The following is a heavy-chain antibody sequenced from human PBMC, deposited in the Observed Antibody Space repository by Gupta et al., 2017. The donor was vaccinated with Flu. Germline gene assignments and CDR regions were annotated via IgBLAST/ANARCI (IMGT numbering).Heavy chain of an antibody. Sequence: LQLHLAAPVLVAPTSPQSLTLTLSGAPIGNDNYDWGWIRQPPGRGLEWMGSIDYTVSSYGNPSLKRRLTISVDTYKSQLSRRLSFATAADTALYSWARHVGGSGQVFDYWGQGTLVTVSS. J-gene: IGHJ4*02. CDR3: ARHVGGSGQVFDY. D-gene: IGHD2-15*01. CDR1: GAPIGNDNYD. V-gene: IGHV4-39*01. CDR2: IDYTVSS.